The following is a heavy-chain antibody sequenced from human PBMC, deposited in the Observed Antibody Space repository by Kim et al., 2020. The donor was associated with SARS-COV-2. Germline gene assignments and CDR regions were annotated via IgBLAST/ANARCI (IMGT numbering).Heavy chain of an antibody. CDR2: INPNNGDT. Sequence: ASVKVSCKASGYIFTSYYMHWVRQAPGQGLEWMGWINPNNGDTQYAQKFKDRVTMTRDTSINTAYMELSSLRSDDGAIYYCTRGDCDFWGQGTLVTVSS. D-gene: IGHD2-21*01. CDR3: TRGDCDF. J-gene: IGHJ4*02. V-gene: IGHV1-2*02. CDR1: GYIFTSYY.